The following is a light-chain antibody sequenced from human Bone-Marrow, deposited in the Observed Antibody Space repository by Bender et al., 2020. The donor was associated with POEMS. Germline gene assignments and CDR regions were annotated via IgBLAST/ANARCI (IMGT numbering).Light chain of an antibody. CDR1: SGHTSYA. CDR2: VFIDGRH. CDR3: QTWRTGSPVV. V-gene: IGLV4-69*01. J-gene: IGLJ2*01. Sequence: LVLTQSPSASASLGDSVTVTCTLSSGHTSYAFAWHQQQPEMGPLHLMKVFIDGRHIKGDGIPARFSGSRSGTERYLTISSLQSEKEADYYCQTWRTGSPVVFGGGTKLTVL.